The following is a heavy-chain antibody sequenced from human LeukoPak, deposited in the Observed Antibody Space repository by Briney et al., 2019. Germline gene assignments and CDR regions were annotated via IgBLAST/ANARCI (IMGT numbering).Heavy chain of an antibody. CDR3: ARGQLPGNY. CDR1: GFTFSDFA. Sequence: GGSLRLSCAASGFTFSDFAMHWVRQAPGKGLEWVSAIRASGSTTYYADSVKGRFTISRDNARNSLYLQMNSLRAEDTAVYYCARGQLPGNYWGQGTLVTVSS. J-gene: IGHJ4*02. D-gene: IGHD2-2*01. V-gene: IGHV3-23*01. CDR2: IRASGSTT.